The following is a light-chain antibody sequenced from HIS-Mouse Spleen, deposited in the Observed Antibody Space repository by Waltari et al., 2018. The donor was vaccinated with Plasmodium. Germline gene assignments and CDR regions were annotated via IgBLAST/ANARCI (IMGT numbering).Light chain of an antibody. Sequence: QSALTQPASVSGSPGQSLTISCTGTSRDVGSYKLFSWYQQHPGKAPKRMIYEGSKRPSGVSNRFSGSKSGNTASLTISGLQAEDEADYYCCSYAGSTTWVFGGGTKLTVL. CDR2: EGS. CDR1: SRDVGSYKL. V-gene: IGLV2-23*01. J-gene: IGLJ3*02. CDR3: CSYAGSTTWV.